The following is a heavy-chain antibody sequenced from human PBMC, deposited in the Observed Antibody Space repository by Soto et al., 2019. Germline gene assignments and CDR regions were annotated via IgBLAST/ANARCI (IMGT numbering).Heavy chain of an antibody. CDR1: GGSISSSSYY. Sequence: PSETLSLTCTVSGGSISSSSYYWGWIRQPPGKGLEWIGSIYYSADSLKGRFTISRDNVRNTLFLQMNSLRAEDTAVYYCAKATVLVWFGESQEKYYLDYWGQGTLVTVSS. CDR2: IYYSAD. V-gene: IGHV4-39*02. D-gene: IGHD3-10*01. J-gene: IGHJ4*02. CDR3: AKATVLVWFGESQEKYYLDY.